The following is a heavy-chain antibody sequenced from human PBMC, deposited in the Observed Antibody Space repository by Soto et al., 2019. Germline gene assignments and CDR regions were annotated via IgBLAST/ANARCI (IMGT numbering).Heavy chain of an antibody. CDR1: GFTFSSYA. Sequence: QVQLVESGGGVVQPGRSLRLSCAASGFTFSSYAMHWVRQAPGKGLEWVAVISYDGSNKYYADSVKGRFTISRDNSKNTLYLQMNSLRAEDTAVYYCARGLEDYYYYGMDVCGQGTTVTVAS. V-gene: IGHV3-30-3*01. CDR3: ARGLEDYYYYGMDV. CDR2: ISYDGSNK. J-gene: IGHJ6*01.